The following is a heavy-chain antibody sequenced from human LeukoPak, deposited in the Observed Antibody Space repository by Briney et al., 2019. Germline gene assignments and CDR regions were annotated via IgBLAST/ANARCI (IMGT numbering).Heavy chain of an antibody. CDR1: GFTFTNYA. J-gene: IGHJ6*04. V-gene: IGHV3-23*01. D-gene: IGHD3-10*01. Sequence: GGSLRLSCAASGFTFTNYAMSWVRQAPGKGLEWVSAISGSGGSTYYADSVKGRFTISRDNSKNTLYLQMKSLRAEDTAVYYCAKFHYNGSGSFDVWGKGTTVTVSS. CDR2: ISGSGGST. CDR3: AKFHYNGSGSFDV.